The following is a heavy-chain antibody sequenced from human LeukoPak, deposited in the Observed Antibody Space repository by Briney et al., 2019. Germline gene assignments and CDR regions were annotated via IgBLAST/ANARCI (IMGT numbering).Heavy chain of an antibody. J-gene: IGHJ4*02. CDR2: ISYDGKNK. CDR1: GFTFSGHA. CDR3: ARERGVGAYYFDS. D-gene: IGHD1-26*01. Sequence: GGSLRHSCAASGFTFSGHAMHWVRQAPGKGLEWVALISYDGKNKLFGDSVRGRFTISRDNSKNTLSLQMNGLRAEDSAVYYCARERGVGAYYFDSWGQGTLVTVS. V-gene: IGHV3-30*16.